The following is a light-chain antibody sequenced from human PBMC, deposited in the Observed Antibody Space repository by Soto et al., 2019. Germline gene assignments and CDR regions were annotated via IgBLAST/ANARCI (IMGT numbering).Light chain of an antibody. CDR2: SSS. V-gene: IGKV3-20*01. J-gene: IGKJ4*01. CDR3: QQYGRSPLT. CDR1: QSLSSDF. Sequence: EIVLTQSPGTLSLSPGERAILCCRASQSLSSDFLAWYQQKPGQAPRLLIYSSSNRATGIPDRFSGSGSGTDFTLTISRLEPADFAVYYCQQYGRSPLTFGGGTKVDIK.